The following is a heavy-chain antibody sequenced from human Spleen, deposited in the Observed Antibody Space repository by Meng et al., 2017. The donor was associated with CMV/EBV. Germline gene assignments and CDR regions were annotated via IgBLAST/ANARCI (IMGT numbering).Heavy chain of an antibody. J-gene: IGHJ6*02. CDR3: TRSWDIIVIAMDV. Sequence: ASVKVSCKASGYTFRDYYIHWARQTSGQGLEWMGWIRPSSGDTNYAHKFQGRVTMTRDMSISTAYMELNRLKSDDTAVYFCTRSWDIIVIAMDVWGQGTTVTVSS. CDR1: GYTFRDYY. D-gene: IGHD2-2*01. V-gene: IGHV1-2*07. CDR2: IRPSSGDT.